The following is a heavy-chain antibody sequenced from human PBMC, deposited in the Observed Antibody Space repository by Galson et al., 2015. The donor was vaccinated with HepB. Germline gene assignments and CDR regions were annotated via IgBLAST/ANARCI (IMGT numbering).Heavy chain of an antibody. CDR3: ATVAWVVTSGFDI. CDR1: GFAFSGYA. J-gene: IGHJ3*02. V-gene: IGHV3-30*02. D-gene: IGHD4-23*01. Sequence: LRLSCAASGFAFSGYAMHWVRQAPLKGLEWVAYISYDETTKHYADSVKGRFTISRDNSKDTLYLQLNSMRTEDTAVYYCATVAWVVTSGFDIWGQGTMVTVSS. CDR2: ISYDETTK.